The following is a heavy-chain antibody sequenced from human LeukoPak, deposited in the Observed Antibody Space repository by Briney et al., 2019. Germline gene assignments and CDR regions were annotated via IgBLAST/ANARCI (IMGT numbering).Heavy chain of an antibody. D-gene: IGHD1-26*01. CDR3: ARAGDVGVVDY. CDR1: GFTFTNFW. V-gene: IGHV3-7*01. J-gene: IGHJ4*02. CDR2: IDEGGGEK. Sequence: GSLRLSCAASGFTFTNFWMSWVRQAPGKGLEWVANIDEGGGEKYHVDSVKGRFTISRDNAKNSLYLQMNSLRGDDTAVYYCARAGDVGVVDYWGQGTLVTVSS.